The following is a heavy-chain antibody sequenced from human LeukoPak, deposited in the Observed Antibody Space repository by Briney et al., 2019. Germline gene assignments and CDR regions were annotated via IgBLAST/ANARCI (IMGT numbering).Heavy chain of an antibody. V-gene: IGHV3-11*04. J-gene: IGHJ4*02. CDR1: GITFSDYY. D-gene: IGHD5-12*01. CDR3: AREWHSGHEY. Sequence: PGGSLRLSCAVSGITFSDYYMSWLRQAPGKGLEWVSKISSSGSSTYYAESVKGRFTISRDNAKNSLYLQMNSLRVEDTAVYYWAREWHSGHEYWGQGTLVTVSS. CDR2: ISSSGSST.